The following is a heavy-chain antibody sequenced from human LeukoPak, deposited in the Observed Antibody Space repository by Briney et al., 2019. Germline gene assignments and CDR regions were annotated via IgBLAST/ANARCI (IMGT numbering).Heavy chain of an antibody. CDR3: AREDYGSNGDAFDI. Sequence: GGSLRLSCAASGFTVSSNYMSWVRQAPGKGLEWVSVIYSGGSTYYADSVKGRFTISRDNSKNTLYLQMNSLRAEDTAVYYCAREDYGSNGDAFDIWGQGTMVTVSS. D-gene: IGHD4-23*01. V-gene: IGHV3-66*01. J-gene: IGHJ3*02. CDR2: IYSGGST. CDR1: GFTVSSNY.